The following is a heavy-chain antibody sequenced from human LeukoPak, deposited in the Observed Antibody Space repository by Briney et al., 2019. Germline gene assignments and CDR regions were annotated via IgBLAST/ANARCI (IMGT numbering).Heavy chain of an antibody. CDR3: ARGIAAEVGWFDP. V-gene: IGHV4-38-2*02. CDR1: GYSISSGYY. Sequence: SETLSLTCTVSGYSISSGYYWGWIRQPPGKGLEWIGSIYHSGSTYYNPSLKSRVTISVDTSKNQFSLKLSSVTAADTAVYYCARGIAAEVGWFDPWGQGTLVTVSS. J-gene: IGHJ5*02. D-gene: IGHD6-13*01. CDR2: IYHSGST.